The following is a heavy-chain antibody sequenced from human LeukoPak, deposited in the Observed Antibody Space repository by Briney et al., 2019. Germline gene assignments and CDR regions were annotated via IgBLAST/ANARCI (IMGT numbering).Heavy chain of an antibody. CDR2: IISSGSSI. CDR1: GFTFSFYE. CDR3: AKEAAYSSSWFDAFDI. V-gene: IGHV3-48*03. Sequence: GGSLRLSCAASGFTFSFYEMHWVRQAPGKGLEWVSYIISSGSSIWYADSVKGRFTISRDNSKNTPYLQMNSLRAEDTAVYYCAKEAAYSSSWFDAFDIWGEGPMVTVSS. J-gene: IGHJ3*02. D-gene: IGHD6-13*01.